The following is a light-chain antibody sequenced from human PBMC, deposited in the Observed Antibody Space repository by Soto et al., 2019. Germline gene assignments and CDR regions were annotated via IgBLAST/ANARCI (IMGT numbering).Light chain of an antibody. J-gene: IGKJ1*01. CDR2: AAS. V-gene: IGKV1-39*01. CDR1: ESISFY. Sequence: DIQMTQSPSSLSASVGDSVTITCRASESISFYLNWYQQKPGQAPKVLIYAASTLHRGVPSRFSGVGSGTDFTLTISSLQPEDFATYYCQQNYINPRTFGPGTKV. CDR3: QQNYINPRT.